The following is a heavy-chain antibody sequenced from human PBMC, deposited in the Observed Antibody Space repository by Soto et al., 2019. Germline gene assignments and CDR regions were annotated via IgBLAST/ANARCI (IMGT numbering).Heavy chain of an antibody. J-gene: IGHJ3*02. CDR1: GFTFSSYG. CDR3: AGGIDTYYYDSSGPDDAFDI. CDR2: IWYDGSNK. Sequence: GGSLRLSCAASGFTFSSYGMHWVRQAPGKGLEWVAVIWYDGSNKYYADSVKGRFTISRDNSKNTLYLQMNSLRAEDTAVYYWAGGIDTYYYDSSGPDDAFDIWGQGTMVTVSS. D-gene: IGHD3-22*01. V-gene: IGHV3-33*01.